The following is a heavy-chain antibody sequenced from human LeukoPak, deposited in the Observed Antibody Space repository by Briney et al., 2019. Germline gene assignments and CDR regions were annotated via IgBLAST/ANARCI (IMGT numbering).Heavy chain of an antibody. Sequence: GASVKVSCEASGYTFTGYYMQWVRQAPGHGLERMGWINLNSGGTHYVQKFQGRVTMTRDTSINTAYMELSGLRSDDTAVYYCTRGGDDEGPNYFDYWGQGTLVTVSS. D-gene: IGHD1-26*01. CDR1: GYTFTGYY. V-gene: IGHV1-2*02. J-gene: IGHJ4*02. CDR2: INLNSGGT. CDR3: TRGGDDEGPNYFDY.